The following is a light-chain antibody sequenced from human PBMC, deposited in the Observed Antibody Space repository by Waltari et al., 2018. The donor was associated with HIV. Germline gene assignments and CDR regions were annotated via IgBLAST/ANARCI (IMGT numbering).Light chain of an antibody. CDR1: QNVGAW. J-gene: IGKJ1*01. V-gene: IGKV1-5*03. Sequence: DIHMSQSPPTLTGSIGARVNITCRASQNVGAWLAWYQQKPGEAPNLLIYKATNVEGGVPSRFSGSASGTDFTLTIDSLHPDDFATYYCHQYSDYLGSFGQGTKVEVK. CDR2: KAT. CDR3: HQYSDYLGS.